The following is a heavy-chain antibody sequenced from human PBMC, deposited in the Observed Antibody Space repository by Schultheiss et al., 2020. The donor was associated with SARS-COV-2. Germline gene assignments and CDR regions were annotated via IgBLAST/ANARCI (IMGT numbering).Heavy chain of an antibody. Sequence: GGSLRLSCAASGFHFSVYGMHWVRQAPGKGLEWVAVISYDGSNKFYADSVKGRFTISRDNSKKTLYLQMHSLRAEDTAVYYCAKYDYPACDHWGQGTLVTVSS. V-gene: IGHV3-30*18. CDR1: GFHFSVYG. CDR2: ISYDGSNK. CDR3: AKYDYPACDH. J-gene: IGHJ4*02. D-gene: IGHD5-12*01.